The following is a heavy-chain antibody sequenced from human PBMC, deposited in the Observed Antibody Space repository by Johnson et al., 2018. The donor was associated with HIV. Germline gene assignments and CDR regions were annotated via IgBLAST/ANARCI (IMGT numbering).Heavy chain of an antibody. Sequence: EVHLVESGGGLIQPGGSLRLSCAASGFTVSSNYISWVRQAPGKGLEWVSVIYSGGSTYYADSVKGRFTISRDNSKNTLYLQMNSLRAEDTAVYYCARDRGSSWPYDAFDIWGQGTMVTVSS. CDR2: IYSGGST. CDR1: GFTVSSNY. V-gene: IGHV3-53*01. D-gene: IGHD6-13*01. CDR3: ARDRGSSWPYDAFDI. J-gene: IGHJ3*02.